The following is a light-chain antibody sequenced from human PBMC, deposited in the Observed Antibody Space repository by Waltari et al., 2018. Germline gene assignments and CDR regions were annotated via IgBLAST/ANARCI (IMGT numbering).Light chain of an antibody. CDR3: QAWDSRTVA. V-gene: IGLV3-1*01. CDR2: RDN. J-gene: IGLJ2*01. CDR1: KLGDKY. Sequence: SYELTQPPSMSVSPGQTATITCSGEKLGDKYASWYQQKAGQSPVLVIYRDNRRPSGIPERFSGSNSGNRATLTSSGGQALDEADYYCQAWDSRTVAFGGGTKVTVL.